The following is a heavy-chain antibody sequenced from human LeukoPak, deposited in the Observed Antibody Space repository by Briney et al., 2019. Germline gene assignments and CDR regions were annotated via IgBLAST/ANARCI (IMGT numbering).Heavy chain of an antibody. J-gene: IGHJ4*02. Sequence: GGSLRLSCAASGFTFSSYSMNWVRQAPGKGLEWVAFIRYDGSNKYYADSVKGRFTISRDNSKNTLYLQMNSLRAEDTAVYYCATRGDILTGYPYYFDYWGQGTLVTVSS. CDR2: IRYDGSNK. D-gene: IGHD3-9*01. V-gene: IGHV3-30*02. CDR3: ATRGDILTGYPYYFDY. CDR1: GFTFSSYS.